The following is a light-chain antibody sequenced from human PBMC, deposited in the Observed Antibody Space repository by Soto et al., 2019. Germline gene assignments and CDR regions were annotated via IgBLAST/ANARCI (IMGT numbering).Light chain of an antibody. Sequence: DIQMTQSPSTLAASVGDRVTIACRASQNIDHWLAWYQLKPGKAPKFLIYDASILESGVPSRFSGSGSGTEFNLTISSLQPDDFATYYCQRYNSNSRTFGQGTRVELK. CDR2: DAS. V-gene: IGKV1-5*01. CDR1: QNIDHW. J-gene: IGKJ1*01. CDR3: QRYNSNSRT.